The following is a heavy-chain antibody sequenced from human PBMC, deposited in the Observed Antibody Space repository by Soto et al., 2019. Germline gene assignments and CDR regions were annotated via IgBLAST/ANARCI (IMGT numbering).Heavy chain of an antibody. CDR3: ARDLAAGNCDY. CDR1: GYTFTSCG. J-gene: IGHJ4*02. V-gene: IGHV1-18*01. Sequence: XVKVSCKASGYTFTSCGISGVRQAPGQGLEWMGLINTYNGYTNYAQKLQGRVTMTTDTSTSTAYMELRSLRSDDTAVYYCARDLAAGNCDYWGQGTLVTVSS. D-gene: IGHD6-13*01. CDR2: INTYNGYT.